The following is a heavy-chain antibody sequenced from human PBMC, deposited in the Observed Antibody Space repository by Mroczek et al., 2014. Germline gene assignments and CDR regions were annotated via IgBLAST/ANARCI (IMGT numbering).Heavy chain of an antibody. CDR2: TRNKANSYTT. CDR1: GFTFSDHY. CDR3: ARGPGATRPLDAFDI. D-gene: IGHD1-26*01. Sequence: VQLVESGGGLVQPGGSLRLSCAASGFTFSDHYMDWVRQAPGKGLEWVGRTRNKANSYTTEYAASVKGRFTISRDDSKNSLYLQMNSLKTEDTAVYYCARGPGATRPLDAFDIWGQGTMVTVSS. V-gene: IGHV3-72*01. J-gene: IGHJ3*02.